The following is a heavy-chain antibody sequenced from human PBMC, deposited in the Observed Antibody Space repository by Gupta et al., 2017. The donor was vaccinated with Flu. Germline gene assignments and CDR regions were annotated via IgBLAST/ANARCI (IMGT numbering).Heavy chain of an antibody. CDR3: AKGGISVWYSDH. Sequence: VRQAPGKGLEWVSAIFGSGVSTYYAESVKGRFTISRDNSKNTLYLQMNSLSAEDTAVYYCAKGGISVWYSDHWGQGTLVTVSS. D-gene: IGHD6-19*01. CDR2: IFGSGVST. J-gene: IGHJ4*02. V-gene: IGHV3-23*01.